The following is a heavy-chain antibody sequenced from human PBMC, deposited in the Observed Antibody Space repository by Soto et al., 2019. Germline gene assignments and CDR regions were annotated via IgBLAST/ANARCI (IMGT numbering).Heavy chain of an antibody. CDR2: IIPIFGTA. J-gene: IGHJ6*02. Sequence: SVKVSRKASGGTFSSYAISWVRQAPGQGLEWMGGIIPIFGTANYAQKFQGRVTITADESTSTAYMELSSLRSEDTAVYYCARAHSLAAREPYGMDVWGQGTTDTFSS. D-gene: IGHD6-6*01. V-gene: IGHV1-69*13. CDR3: ARAHSLAAREPYGMDV. CDR1: GGTFSSYA.